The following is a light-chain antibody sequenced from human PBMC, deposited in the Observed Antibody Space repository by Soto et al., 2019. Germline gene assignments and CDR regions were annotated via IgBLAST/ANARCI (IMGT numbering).Light chain of an antibody. J-gene: IGKJ4*01. CDR3: QQRSNWQGAT. CDR2: DAS. Sequence: EIVVTQSPATLSLSPGERATLSCRASQSVSSYLAWYQQKPGQAPRLLIYDASNRATGISARFSGSGSGTDFTLTISSLEPEDFAVYYCQQRSNWQGATFGGGTKVEIK. V-gene: IGKV3-11*01. CDR1: QSVSSY.